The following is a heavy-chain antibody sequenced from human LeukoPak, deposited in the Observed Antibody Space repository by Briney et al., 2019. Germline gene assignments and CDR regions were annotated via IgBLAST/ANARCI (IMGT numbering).Heavy chain of an antibody. Sequence: SETLSLTCTVSGGSISSYYWSWIRQPPGKGLEWIGYIYYSGSTNYNPSLKSRVTISVDTSKSQFSLKLSSVTAADTAVYYCARGLMYYYDSSGYYGYWGQGTLVTVSS. CDR1: GGSISSYY. D-gene: IGHD3-22*01. V-gene: IGHV4-59*01. CDR2: IYYSGST. CDR3: ARGLMYYYDSSGYYGY. J-gene: IGHJ4*02.